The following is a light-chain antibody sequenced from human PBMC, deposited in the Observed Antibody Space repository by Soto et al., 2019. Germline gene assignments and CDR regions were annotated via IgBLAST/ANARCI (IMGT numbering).Light chain of an antibody. Sequence: EIVLTQSPGTLSLSPGERATLSCRASQSFSSSYLAWYQQKPGQAPRLLMYGASNSATGIPDRFSGSGSGTYSTLTISRLEPEDFAVYYCQQYANSHPYTFGQGTKLEIK. V-gene: IGKV3-20*01. CDR2: GAS. CDR1: QSFSSSY. J-gene: IGKJ2*01. CDR3: QQYANSHPYT.